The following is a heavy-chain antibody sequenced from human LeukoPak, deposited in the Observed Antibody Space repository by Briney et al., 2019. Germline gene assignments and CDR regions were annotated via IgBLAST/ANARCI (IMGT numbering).Heavy chain of an antibody. J-gene: IGHJ3*02. Sequence: GGSLRLSCAASGFTFNSYGMHWVRRAPGKGLEWVSYISSSSSTIYYADSVKGRFTISRDNAKNSLYLQMNSLRAEDTAVYYCANPKLGEYDAFDIWGQGTMVTVSS. CDR3: ANPKLGEYDAFDI. D-gene: IGHD7-27*01. CDR1: GFTFNSYG. V-gene: IGHV3-48*04. CDR2: ISSSSSTI.